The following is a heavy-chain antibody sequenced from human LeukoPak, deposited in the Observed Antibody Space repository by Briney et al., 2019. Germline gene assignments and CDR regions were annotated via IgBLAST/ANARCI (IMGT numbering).Heavy chain of an antibody. CDR3: AREGRGDGYNPDFDY. CDR1: GFTFSSYS. Sequence: GGSLRLSCAASGFTFSSYSMNWVRQAPGKGREWVSSISSSSSYIYYADSVKGRFTISRDNAKNSLYLQMNRLRAEDTAVYDCAREGRGDGYNPDFDYWGQGTVVTVTS. D-gene: IGHD5-12*01. J-gene: IGHJ4*02. V-gene: IGHV3-21*01. CDR2: ISSSSSYI.